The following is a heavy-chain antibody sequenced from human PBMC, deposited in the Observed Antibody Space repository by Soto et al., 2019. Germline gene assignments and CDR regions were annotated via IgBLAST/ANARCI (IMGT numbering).Heavy chain of an antibody. CDR3: AKDREYGDFFDY. CDR1: GFTFSSYA. CDR2: ISGSGGST. V-gene: IGHV3-23*01. D-gene: IGHD4-17*01. Sequence: GGSLRLSCAASGFTFSSYAMSSVRQAPGKGLEWVSAISGSGGSTYYAASVKGRFTISSDNSKTTSYLQMNRLRAEDTAVYYFAKDREYGDFFDYCGQGTLVTVSS. J-gene: IGHJ4*02.